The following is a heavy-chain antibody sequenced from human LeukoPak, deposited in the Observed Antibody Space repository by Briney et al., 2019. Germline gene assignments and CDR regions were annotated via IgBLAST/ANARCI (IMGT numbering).Heavy chain of an antibody. D-gene: IGHD3-3*01. J-gene: IGHJ6*03. CDR2: ISSSSSYI. CDR1: GFTFSSYS. Sequence: GGSLRLSCAASGFTFSSYSMNWVRQAPGKGLEWVSSISSSSSYIYYGDSVKGRFTIPRDNAKNSLYLKMNSLRAEDTAVYYCERAPSLGRFWSGYPHHYYYDMDVWGKGTTVTVSS. CDR3: ERAPSLGRFWSGYPHHYYYDMDV. V-gene: IGHV3-21*01.